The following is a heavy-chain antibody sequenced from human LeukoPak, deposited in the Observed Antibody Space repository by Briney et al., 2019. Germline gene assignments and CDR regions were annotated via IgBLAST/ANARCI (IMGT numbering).Heavy chain of an antibody. J-gene: IGHJ5*02. CDR3: ARDQVASYGSGSGWFDP. CDR2: IFTTGST. V-gene: IGHV4-4*07. D-gene: IGHD3-10*01. Sequence: PSATLSLTCSVSGGSISSYYWSWILQPAGKGLEWIGRIFTTGSTNYNPSLKSRVTISVDKSKNLCSLKLSSVTAADTAVYYCARDQVASYGSGSGWFDPWGQGTLVTVSS. CDR1: GGSISSYY.